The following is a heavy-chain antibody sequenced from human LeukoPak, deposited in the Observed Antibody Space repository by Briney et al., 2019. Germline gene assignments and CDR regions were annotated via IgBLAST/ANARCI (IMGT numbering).Heavy chain of an antibody. CDR1: GFTFSNYV. V-gene: IGHV3-23*01. D-gene: IGHD4-17*01. J-gene: IGHJ4*02. Sequence: GGSLRLSWAASGFTFSNYVLSWVRQAPGKGLEWVSTISGSGGTTYYADSVKGRFTISRDNSKNTLSLQMNSLRADDTAVYYCAKTAAAVTMHYFDYWGQGTLVTVSS. CDR3: AKTAAAVTMHYFDY. CDR2: ISGSGGTT.